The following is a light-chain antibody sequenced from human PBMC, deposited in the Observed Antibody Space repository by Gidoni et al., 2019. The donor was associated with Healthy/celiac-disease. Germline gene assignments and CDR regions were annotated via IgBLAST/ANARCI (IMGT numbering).Light chain of an antibody. V-gene: IGKV4-1*01. CDR2: WTS. J-gene: IGKJ1*01. CDR1: QSVLYSSNNKNY. CDR3: QQYYSTPPT. Sequence: DSLAVSLGERATINCKSSQSVLYSSNNKNYLAWYQQKPGQPPKLLIYWTSTRESGVPDRFSGSGSGTDFTLTISSLQAEDVAVYYCQQYYSTPPTFXQXTKVEI.